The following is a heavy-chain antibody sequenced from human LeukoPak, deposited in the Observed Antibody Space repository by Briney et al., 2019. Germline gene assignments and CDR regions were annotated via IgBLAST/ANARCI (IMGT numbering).Heavy chain of an antibody. CDR3: ARSYSSGWYWFDP. Sequence: SETLSLTCTVSGGSISSSSYYWGWIRQPPGKGLEWIGSIYHSGSTYYNPSLKSRVTISVDTSKNQFSLKLSSVTAADTAVYYCARSYSSGWYWFDPWGQGTLVTVSS. D-gene: IGHD6-19*01. CDR1: GGSISSSSYY. CDR2: IYHSGST. V-gene: IGHV4-39*07. J-gene: IGHJ5*02.